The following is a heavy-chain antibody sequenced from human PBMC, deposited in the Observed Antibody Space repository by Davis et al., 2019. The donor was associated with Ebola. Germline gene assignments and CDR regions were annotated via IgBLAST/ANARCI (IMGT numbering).Heavy chain of an antibody. Sequence: GGSLRLSCAASGFTVSSNYMSWVRQAPGKGLEWVSVIYSGGSTYYADSVKGRFTISRHNSKNTLYLQMNSLRAEDTAVYYCARSPRYSYWNYFDYWGQGTLVTVSS. CDR2: IYSGGST. D-gene: IGHD5-18*01. CDR1: GFTVSSNY. J-gene: IGHJ4*02. CDR3: ARSPRYSYWNYFDY. V-gene: IGHV3-53*04.